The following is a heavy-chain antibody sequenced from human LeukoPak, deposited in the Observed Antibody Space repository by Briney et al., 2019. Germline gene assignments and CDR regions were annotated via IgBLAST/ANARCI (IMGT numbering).Heavy chain of an antibody. D-gene: IGHD7-27*01. Sequence: SETLSLTCTVSGGSISSYYWSWIRQPPGKGLEWIGYIYYSGSTNYNPSLKSRVTISVDTSKNQFSLKLNSVTAADTAVYYCAREKDWGSDYWGQGTLVTVSS. CDR1: GGSISSYY. CDR3: AREKDWGSDY. J-gene: IGHJ4*02. V-gene: IGHV4-59*12. CDR2: IYYSGST.